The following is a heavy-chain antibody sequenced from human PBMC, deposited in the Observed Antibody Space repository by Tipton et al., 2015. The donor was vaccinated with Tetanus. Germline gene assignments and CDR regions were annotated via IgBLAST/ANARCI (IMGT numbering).Heavy chain of an antibody. J-gene: IGHJ3*02. CDR3: ARWGDASGSINLYAFDI. Sequence: VQLVQSGAEVKPSETLSLTCTVSGGSITYYYWSWIRQPPGKGLEWIGHIYYNGSTNCNPSLKSRVTISLDTSKNQFSLRLSSVTAADTAEYYCARWGDASGSINLYAFDIWGQGTMVSVSS. D-gene: IGHD3-10*01. CDR1: GGSITYYY. V-gene: IGHV4-59*01. CDR2: IYYNGST.